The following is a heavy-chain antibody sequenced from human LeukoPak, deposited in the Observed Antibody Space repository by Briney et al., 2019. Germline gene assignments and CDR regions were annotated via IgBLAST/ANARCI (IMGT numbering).Heavy chain of an antibody. J-gene: IGHJ4*02. Sequence: SETLSLTCTVSGGSISSSSYYWGWIRQPPGKGLEWLGSIYYSGSTYYNPSLKSRVTISVDTSKNQFSLKLSSVTAADTAVYYCAREAIAAASFDYWGQGTLVTVSS. CDR1: GGSISSSSYY. D-gene: IGHD6-13*01. CDR3: AREAIAAASFDY. V-gene: IGHV4-39*02. CDR2: IYYSGST.